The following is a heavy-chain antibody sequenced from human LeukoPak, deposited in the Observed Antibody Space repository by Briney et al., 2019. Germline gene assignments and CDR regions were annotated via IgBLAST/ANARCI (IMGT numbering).Heavy chain of an antibody. CDR1: GFTFSDHY. V-gene: IGHV3-11*04. J-gene: IGHJ4*02. CDR3: ARVAMLRYFDWLLSIYFDY. D-gene: IGHD3-9*01. Sequence: KTGGSLRLSCAASGFTFSDHYMTWIRQAPGKGLEWVSYISQTGTDINYADSVKGRFTLSRDNARNSLYLQMNSLRAEDTAVYYCARVAMLRYFDWLLSIYFDYWGQGTLVTVSS. CDR2: ISQTGTDI.